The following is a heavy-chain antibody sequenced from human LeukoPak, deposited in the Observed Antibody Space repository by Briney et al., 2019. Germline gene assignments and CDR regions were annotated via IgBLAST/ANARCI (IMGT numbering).Heavy chain of an antibody. CDR2: IIPIFGTA. J-gene: IGHJ6*03. Sequence: SVKVSCKASGGTSSSYAISWVRQAPGQGLEWMGGIIPIFGTANYAQKFQGRVTITTDESTSTAYMELSSLRSEDTAVYYCARGSITMVRGVKSLYYYYMDVWGKGTTVTVSS. D-gene: IGHD3-10*01. V-gene: IGHV1-69*05. CDR1: GGTSSSYA. CDR3: ARGSITMVRGVKSLYYYYMDV.